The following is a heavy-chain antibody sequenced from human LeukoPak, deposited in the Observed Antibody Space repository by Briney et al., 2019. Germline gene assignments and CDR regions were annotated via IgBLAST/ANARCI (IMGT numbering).Heavy chain of an antibody. V-gene: IGHV4-39*07. J-gene: IGHJ4*02. Sequence: SETLSLTCTVSGGSISSSTYYWGWIRQPPGKGLEWIGSIYYSGSTYYNPSLKSRVTISVDTSKNQFSLKLSSVTAADTAVYYCARASYSYDINGWVPFDYWGQGTLVTVSS. CDR3: ARASYSYDINGWVPFDY. CDR1: GGSISSSTYY. CDR2: IYYSGST. D-gene: IGHD3-22*01.